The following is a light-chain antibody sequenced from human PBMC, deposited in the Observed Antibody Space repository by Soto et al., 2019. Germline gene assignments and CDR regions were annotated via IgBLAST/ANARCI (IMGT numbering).Light chain of an antibody. CDR1: SSDVGSYNL. V-gene: IGLV2-23*02. CDR2: EVS. J-gene: IGLJ2*01. Sequence: QSALTQPASVSGSPGQSITISCTGTSSDVGSYNLVSWYQHHPGKAPKLMIYEVSKRPSGVSNRFSGSKSGNTASLTISGLQAEDEADYHCCSYVGSTSYVVFGGGTKLTVL. CDR3: CSYVGSTSYVV.